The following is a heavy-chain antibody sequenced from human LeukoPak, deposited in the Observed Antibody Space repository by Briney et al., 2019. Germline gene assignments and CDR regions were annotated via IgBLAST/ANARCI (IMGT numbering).Heavy chain of an antibody. D-gene: IGHD6-13*01. CDR1: GYTFTSYG. Sequence: ASVKVSCKASGYTFTSYGISWVRQAPGQGLEWMGWINTNTGNPTYAQGFTGRFVFSLDTSVSTAYLQISSLKAEDTAMYYCARERRSSSPGEQQLVRAFDIWGQGIMVTVSS. CDR2: INTNTGNP. CDR3: ARERRSSSPGEQQLVRAFDI. V-gene: IGHV7-4-1*02. J-gene: IGHJ3*02.